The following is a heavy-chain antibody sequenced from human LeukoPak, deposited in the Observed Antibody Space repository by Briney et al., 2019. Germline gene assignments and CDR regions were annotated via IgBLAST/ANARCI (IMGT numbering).Heavy chain of an antibody. D-gene: IGHD2-15*01. CDR2: IYRGGDT. V-gene: IGHV3-53*01. CDR1: GFAVSSIY. CDR3: ARGYCSGTVCPWNFDY. Sequence: QTGGSLRLSCAASGFAVSSIYMTWVRQAPGKGLEWVSFIYRGGDTYYADSVKGRFTISRDTSKNTLYLQMNSVRAEDTALYYCARGYCSGTVCPWNFDYWGQGTLVTVSS. J-gene: IGHJ4*02.